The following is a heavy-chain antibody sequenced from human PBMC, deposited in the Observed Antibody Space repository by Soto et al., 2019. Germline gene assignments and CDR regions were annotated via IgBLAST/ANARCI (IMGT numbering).Heavy chain of an antibody. V-gene: IGHV3-74*03. CDR1: GFTFGDYW. CDR2: MTGDGRTT. Sequence: LRLSCAASGFTFGDYWMHWVRQPPGKGPEWVSRMTGDGRTTQYADSVKGRFTASRDNAKSTLYLQMNSLRAEDTAVYYCATAEVDYWGPGT. CDR3: ATAEVDY. J-gene: IGHJ4*02.